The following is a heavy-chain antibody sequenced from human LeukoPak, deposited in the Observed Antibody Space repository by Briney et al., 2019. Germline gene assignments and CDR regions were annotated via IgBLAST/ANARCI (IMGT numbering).Heavy chain of an antibody. CDR1: GGSISGYY. D-gene: IGHD1-26*01. V-gene: IGHV4-59*01. Sequence: SETLSLTCTVSGGSISGYYWNWIRQPPGKGLEWIGYMHYSGSTSYNPSLKSRVTISLDTSQSQVSLKMRSVTAADTAVYYCGRGRERVGGLDVWGQGTTVTVSS. CDR2: MHYSGST. J-gene: IGHJ6*02. CDR3: GRGRERVGGLDV.